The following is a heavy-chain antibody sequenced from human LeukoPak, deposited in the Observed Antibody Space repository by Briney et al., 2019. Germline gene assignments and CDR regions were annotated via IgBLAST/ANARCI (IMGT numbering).Heavy chain of an antibody. D-gene: IGHD3-9*01. CDR2: IIPIFGTA. CDR1: GYTFSGYY. J-gene: IGHJ4*02. Sequence: SVKVSCKASGYTFSGYYMHWVRQAPGQGLEWMGEIIPIFGTANYAQKFKGRVTITADKSTSTAYMELSSLRSEDTAVYYCGRHRDVLTDSLFDYWGQGTLVTVSS. V-gene: IGHV1-69*06. CDR3: GRHRDVLTDSLFDY.